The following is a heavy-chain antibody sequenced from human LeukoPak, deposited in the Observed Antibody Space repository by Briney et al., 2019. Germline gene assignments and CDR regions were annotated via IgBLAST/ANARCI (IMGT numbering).Heavy chain of an antibody. D-gene: IGHD3-22*01. Sequence: AGGSLRLSCAASGFTFSSYAMSWVRQAPGKGLEWVSAISGSGGSTYYADSVKGRFTISRDNSKNTLYLQMNSLRAEDTAVYYCAKAGMIVVVITFDYWGQGTLVTVSS. J-gene: IGHJ4*02. CDR2: ISGSGGST. V-gene: IGHV3-23*01. CDR1: GFTFSSYA. CDR3: AKAGMIVVVITFDY.